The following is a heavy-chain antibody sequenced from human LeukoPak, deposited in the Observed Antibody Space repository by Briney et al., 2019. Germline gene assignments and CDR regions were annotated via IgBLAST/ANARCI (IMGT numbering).Heavy chain of an antibody. J-gene: IGHJ6*03. V-gene: IGHV3-23*01. D-gene: IGHD2-21*02. Sequence: GGSLRLSCAASGFTFSSYAMTWVRQAPGKGLEWVSVISGSGDNTYYADSVKGRFTISRDNSKNTLFLQMNSLRAEDTAVYYCAKAGGDPYYFYYYIDVWGKGTTVTVSS. CDR2: ISGSGDNT. CDR1: GFTFSSYA. CDR3: AKAGGDPYYFYYYIDV.